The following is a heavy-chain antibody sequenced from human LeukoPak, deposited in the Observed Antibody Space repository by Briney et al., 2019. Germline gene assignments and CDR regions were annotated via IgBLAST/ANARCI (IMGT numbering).Heavy chain of an antibody. J-gene: IGHJ4*02. CDR3: AREWGLGSSGYYYAY. CDR2: ITPIFGTA. V-gene: IGHV1-69*13. Sequence: ASVKVSCKASGGTFRRFTISWVRQAPGQGFEWMGGITPIFGTANFAQKFQGRVSITADESTSTAFMELSSLRSEDTAVYYCAREWGLGSSGYYYAYWGQGTLVTVSS. CDR1: GGTFRRFT. D-gene: IGHD3-22*01.